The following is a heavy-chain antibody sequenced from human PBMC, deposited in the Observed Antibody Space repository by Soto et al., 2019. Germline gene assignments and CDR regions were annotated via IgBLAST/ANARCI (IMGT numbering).Heavy chain of an antibody. CDR2: ISAYNGNT. Sequence: AAVKVSCKASGYSFTGYYIHWVRQAPGQGLEWMGWISAYNGNTNYAQKLQGRVAMTTDTSTSTAYMELRSLRSDDTAVYYCARASVVVAATMYYYYGMDVWGQGTTVTVSS. V-gene: IGHV1-18*04. J-gene: IGHJ6*02. CDR3: ARASVVVAATMYYYYGMDV. CDR1: GYSFTGYY. D-gene: IGHD2-15*01.